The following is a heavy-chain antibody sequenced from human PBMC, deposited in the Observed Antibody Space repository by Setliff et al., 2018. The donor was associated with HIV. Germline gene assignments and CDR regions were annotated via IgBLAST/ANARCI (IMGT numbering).Heavy chain of an antibody. CDR3: ARGVVIAAHNWFDP. CDR2: ISSGSDTI. CDR1: GFTFDLFS. J-gene: IGHJ5*02. Sequence: GGSLRLSCAASGFTFDLFSMNWVRQAPGKGLEWVSYISSGSDTIYYADSVKGRFTISRDNAKNSLYLQMNSLRAEDTAVYYCARGVVIAAHNWFDPWGQGTLVTVSS. D-gene: IGHD2-15*01. V-gene: IGHV3-48*01.